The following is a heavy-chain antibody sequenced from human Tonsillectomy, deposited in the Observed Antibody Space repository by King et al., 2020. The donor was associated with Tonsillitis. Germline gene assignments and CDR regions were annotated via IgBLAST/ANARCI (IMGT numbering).Heavy chain of an antibody. CDR2: ISWNSGSI. CDR3: AKDKKGYQLLSGFDY. CDR1: GFTFDDYA. Sequence: VQLVESGGGLVQPGRSLRLSCAASGFTFDDYAMHWVRQAPGKGLEWVSGISWNSGSIGYADSVKGRFTISRDNARNSLYLQMNSLRTEDSAFYYCAKDKKGYQLLSGFDYWGQGTLVTVSS. J-gene: IGHJ4*02. V-gene: IGHV3-9*01. D-gene: IGHD2-2*01.